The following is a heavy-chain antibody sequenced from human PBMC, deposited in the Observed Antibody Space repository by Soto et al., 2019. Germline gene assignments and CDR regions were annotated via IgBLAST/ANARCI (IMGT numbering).Heavy chain of an antibody. CDR1: GFTFSSYS. V-gene: IGHV3-21*04. D-gene: IGHD5-18*01. CDR2: ITSSSSYI. CDR3: ATRQTSYSYGYGEFFDY. Sequence: GGSLRLSCAASGFTFSSYSMNWVRQAPGKGLEWVSSITSSSSYIYYADSVKGRFTISRDNAKNSLYLQMNSLRAEDTAVYYCATRQTSYSYGYGEFFDYWGQGTLVTVSS. J-gene: IGHJ4*02.